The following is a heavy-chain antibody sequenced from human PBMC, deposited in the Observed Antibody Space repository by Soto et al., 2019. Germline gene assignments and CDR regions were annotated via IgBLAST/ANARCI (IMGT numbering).Heavy chain of an antibody. CDR1: GGSISSGDYY. V-gene: IGHV4-30-4*01. Sequence: PSETLSLTCTVSGGSISSGDYYWSWIRQPPGKGLEWIGYIYYSGSTYYNPSLKSRVTISVDTSKNQFSLKLSSVTAADTAVYYCARVSGSSSSDVFDYWGQGTLVTVS. D-gene: IGHD6-6*01. CDR2: IYYSGST. J-gene: IGHJ4*02. CDR3: ARVSGSSSSDVFDY.